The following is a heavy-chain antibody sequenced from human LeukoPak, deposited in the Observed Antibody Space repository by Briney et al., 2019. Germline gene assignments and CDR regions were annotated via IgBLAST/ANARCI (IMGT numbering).Heavy chain of an antibody. Sequence: ADSMKGRFTVSRDDAKNSLPLHMNSLRAEDTAVYYCARVRGPTVTTMYFDYWGQGTLVTVSS. V-gene: IGHV3-11*06. J-gene: IGHJ4*02. CDR3: ARVRGPTVTTMYFDY. D-gene: IGHD4-17*01.